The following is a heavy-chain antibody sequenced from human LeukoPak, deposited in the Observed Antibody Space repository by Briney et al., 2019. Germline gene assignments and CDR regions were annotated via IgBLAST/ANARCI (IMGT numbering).Heavy chain of an antibody. V-gene: IGHV4-39*07. CDR2: IFHTGTA. CDR1: GGSISSSSYY. J-gene: IGHJ4*02. Sequence: PSETLSLTCTVSGGSISSSSYYWGWSRQPPGKGLEWVGEIFHTGTANYNPSLKSRLTISVDTSKNQFSLRLNSVTAADTAVYYCAKVFCGGDCHVDFWGRGTLVTVSS. CDR3: AKVFCGGDCHVDF. D-gene: IGHD2-21*02.